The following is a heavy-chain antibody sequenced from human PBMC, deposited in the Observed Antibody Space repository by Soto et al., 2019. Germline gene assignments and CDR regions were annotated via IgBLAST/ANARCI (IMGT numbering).Heavy chain of an antibody. CDR3: AREVHDGDYVPQAPDY. D-gene: IGHD4-17*01. J-gene: IGHJ4*02. Sequence: QVQLVQSGAEVKKPGASVKVSCKASGYTFTSYGISWVRQAPGQGLEWMGWISAYNGNTNYAQKLQGRVTMTTDTSTRRAYMGLRSLRSDDTAVYYCAREVHDGDYVPQAPDYWGQGTMVTVSS. CDR1: GYTFTSYG. CDR2: ISAYNGNT. V-gene: IGHV1-18*01.